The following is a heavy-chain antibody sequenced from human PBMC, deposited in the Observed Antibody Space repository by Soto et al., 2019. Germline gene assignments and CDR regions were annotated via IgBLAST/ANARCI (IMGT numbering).Heavy chain of an antibody. Sequence: ASVKVSCKASGYTFTSYYMHWVRQAPGQGLEWMGIINPSGGSASYAQKFQGRVTMTRDTSTSTVYMELSSLRSEDTAVYYCARSLRGYSGYGRGLGMDVWGQGTTVTVSS. CDR3: ARSLRGYSGYGRGLGMDV. V-gene: IGHV1-46*01. D-gene: IGHD5-12*01. J-gene: IGHJ6*02. CDR1: GYTFTSYY. CDR2: INPSGGSA.